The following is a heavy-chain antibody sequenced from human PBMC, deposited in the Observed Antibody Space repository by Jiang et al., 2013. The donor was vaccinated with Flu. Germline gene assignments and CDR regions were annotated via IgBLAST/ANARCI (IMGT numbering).Heavy chain of an antibody. D-gene: IGHD1-26*01. CDR2: INGEGYTT. CDR1: GFTFSSYW. V-gene: IGHV3-74*01. CDR3: AAGIQFAGGDPDH. Sequence: VQLVESGGGLVQPGGSLRLSCAASGFTFSSYWMHWVRQVPGKGLEWVSRINGEGYTTSHAGSVKGRFTISRDNAKNVLYLQMNSLRPEDTAIYYCAAGIQFAGGDPDHWGQGTQVTVSS. J-gene: IGHJ4*02.